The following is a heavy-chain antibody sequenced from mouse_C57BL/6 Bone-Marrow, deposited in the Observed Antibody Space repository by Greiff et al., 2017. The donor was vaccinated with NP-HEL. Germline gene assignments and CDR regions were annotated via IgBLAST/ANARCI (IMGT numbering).Heavy chain of an antibody. Sequence: VQLKESVAELVRPGASVKLSCTASGFNIKNTYMHWVKQRPEQGLEWIGRIDPANGNTKYAPKFQGKATITADTSSNTAYLQLSSLTSEDTAIYYCTMIAGSITTWYFDVWGTGTTVTVSS. CDR3: TMIAGSITTWYFDV. J-gene: IGHJ1*03. V-gene: IGHV14-3*01. CDR2: IDPANGNT. D-gene: IGHD1-1*01. CDR1: GFNIKNTY.